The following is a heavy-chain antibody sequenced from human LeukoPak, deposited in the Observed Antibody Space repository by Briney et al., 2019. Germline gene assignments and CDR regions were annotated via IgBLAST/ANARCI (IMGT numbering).Heavy chain of an antibody. V-gene: IGHV3-7*01. CDR1: GFTFSSNW. J-gene: IGHJ5*02. D-gene: IGHD6-13*01. CDR3: ARDHGDSSSFVIWFDP. Sequence: GGSLRLSCAVSGFTFSSNWMTWVRQAPGKGVEWVANIQQDGSEKYYVDSVKGRFTISRDNAKNSLYLQMNSLRAEDTAVYYCARDHGDSSSFVIWFDPWGQGTLVTVSS. CDR2: IQQDGSEK.